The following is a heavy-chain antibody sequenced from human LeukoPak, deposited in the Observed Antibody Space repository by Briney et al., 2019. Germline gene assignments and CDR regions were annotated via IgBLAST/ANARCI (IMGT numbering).Heavy chain of an antibody. CDR1: GFTFSSYG. J-gene: IGHJ4*02. CDR3: AKRSGNSVAGSYFDY. V-gene: IGHV3-30*02. D-gene: IGHD6-19*01. CDR2: IRYDGSNK. Sequence: PGGSLRLSCAASGFTFSSYGMHWVRQAPGKGLEWVAFIRYDGSNKYYADSVKGRFTISRDNSKNTLYLQMNSLRAEDTAVYYCAKRSGNSVAGSYFDYWGQGTLVTVSS.